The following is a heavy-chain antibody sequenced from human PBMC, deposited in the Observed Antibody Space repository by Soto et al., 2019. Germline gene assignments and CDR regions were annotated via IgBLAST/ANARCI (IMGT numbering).Heavy chain of an antibody. Sequence: SGPTLVNPTQTLTLTCTFSGFSLSTSGVCVGWIRQPPGKALEWLALIYWDDDKRSSPSLKSRLTITKDTSKNQVVLTMTNMDPVDTAPYYCAHIPNYDSSGYHGGLDYWGQGTLVTVSS. V-gene: IGHV2-5*02. J-gene: IGHJ4*02. CDR1: GFSLSTSGVC. D-gene: IGHD3-22*01. CDR3: AHIPNYDSSGYHGGLDY. CDR2: IYWDDDK.